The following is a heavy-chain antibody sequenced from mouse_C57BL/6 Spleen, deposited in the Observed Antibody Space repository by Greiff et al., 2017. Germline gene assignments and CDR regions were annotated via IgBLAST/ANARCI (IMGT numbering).Heavy chain of an antibody. CDR3: ARDGSKGYFDY. D-gene: IGHD2-3*01. CDR1: GYTFTSYW. Sequence: QVQLQQPGAELVRPGSSVKLSCKASGYTFTSYWMHWVKQRPIQGLEWIGNIDPSDSETHYNQKFKDKATLTVDKSSSTAYMQLSSLTSEDSAVYYCARDGSKGYFDYWGQGTTLTVSS. V-gene: IGHV1-52*01. J-gene: IGHJ2*01. CDR2: IDPSDSET.